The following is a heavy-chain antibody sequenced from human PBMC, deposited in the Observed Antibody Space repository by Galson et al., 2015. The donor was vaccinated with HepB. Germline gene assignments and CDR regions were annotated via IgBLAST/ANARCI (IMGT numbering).Heavy chain of an antibody. D-gene: IGHD6-19*01. J-gene: IGHJ5*02. Sequence: SETLSLTCAVYGWSFSGYYWSWIRQPPGKGLEWIGETNHSGSTNYNPSLKSRVTILVDTSQSQFSLKLRSATAADTAVYYCVERAVAGPLSWFDPWGQGTPVTVSS. V-gene: IGHV4-34*01. CDR2: TNHSGST. CDR1: GWSFSGYY. CDR3: VERAVAGPLSWFDP.